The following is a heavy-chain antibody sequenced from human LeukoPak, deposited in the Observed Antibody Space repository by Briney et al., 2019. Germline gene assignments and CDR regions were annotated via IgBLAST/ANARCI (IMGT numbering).Heavy chain of an antibody. CDR1: GYTFINYD. CDR3: ARQCYGSGGYYTFDP. CDR2: MNPNSGNT. Sequence: GASVKVSCKASGYTFINYDINWVRQATGQGLEWMGWMNPNSGNTGYAQKFQGRVTITRNTSISTAYMELSSLRSEDTAVYYCARQCYGSGGYYTFDPWGQGTLVTVSS. D-gene: IGHD3-10*01. V-gene: IGHV1-8*03. J-gene: IGHJ5*02.